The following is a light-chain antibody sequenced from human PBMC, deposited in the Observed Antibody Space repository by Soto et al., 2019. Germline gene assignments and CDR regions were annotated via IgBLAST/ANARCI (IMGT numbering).Light chain of an antibody. CDR3: QQYGSSLRT. CDR1: QGISSW. J-gene: IGKJ1*01. CDR2: GAS. Sequence: TQSKSSVSASVGDRVTITCRASQGISSWLAWYQKKPGQSPRLLIYGASSRARGIPDRFTGSGSGTDFILTISRLEPEDFAVYYCQQYGSSLRTFGQGTNVDI. V-gene: IGKV3-20*01.